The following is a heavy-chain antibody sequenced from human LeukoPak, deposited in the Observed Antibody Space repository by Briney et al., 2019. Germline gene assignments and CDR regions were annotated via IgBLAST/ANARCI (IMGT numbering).Heavy chain of an antibody. CDR2: ISRSSSAI. J-gene: IGHJ4*02. D-gene: IGHD3-3*01. Sequence: GGSLRLSCAASGFTFGSYAMNWVRQAPGKGLEWVSYISRSSSAIYYADSVKGRFTISRDNAKNSLFLQMNSLRDEDTAVYYCARDPYSYDTSGPKPFDYWGQGTLVTVSS. CDR3: ARDPYSYDTSGPKPFDY. CDR1: GFTFGSYA. V-gene: IGHV3-48*02.